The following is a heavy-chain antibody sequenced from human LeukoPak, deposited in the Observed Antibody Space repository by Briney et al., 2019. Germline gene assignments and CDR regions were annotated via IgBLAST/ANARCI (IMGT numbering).Heavy chain of an antibody. Sequence: ASVKVSCKASGYTFTGYYMHWVRQAPGQGLEWMGWINPNSGDTNYAQKFQGRVTMTRDTSISTAYMELSRLRSDDTAVYYCARVHRGAVAGNTHIAFDYWGQGTLVTVSS. CDR2: INPNSGDT. CDR3: ARVHRGAVAGNTHIAFDY. J-gene: IGHJ4*02. V-gene: IGHV1-2*02. CDR1: GYTFTGYY. D-gene: IGHD6-19*01.